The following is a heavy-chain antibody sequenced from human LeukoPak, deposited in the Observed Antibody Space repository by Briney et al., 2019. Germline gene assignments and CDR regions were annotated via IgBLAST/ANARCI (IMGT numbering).Heavy chain of an antibody. CDR2: IRKDGSDK. D-gene: IGHD7-27*01. CDR3: AKGSNWAFDY. J-gene: IGHJ4*02. CDR1: GFTFSRYG. Sequence: PGGSLRLSCGASGFTFSRYGMHWVRQAPGKGLEWVTYIRKDGSDKYYADSVKGRFTISRDSSKNMVYLQMTSLRAEDTALYYCAKGSNWAFDYWGQGTLVSVSS. V-gene: IGHV3-30*02.